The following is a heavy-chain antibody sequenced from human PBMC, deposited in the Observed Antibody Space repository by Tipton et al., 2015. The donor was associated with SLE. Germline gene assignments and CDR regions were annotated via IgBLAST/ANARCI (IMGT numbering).Heavy chain of an antibody. CDR3: ASLANYDFWSGYSKGGAFDI. J-gene: IGHJ3*02. CDR2: ICPGDSDT. V-gene: IGHV5-51*03. CDR1: GYSFTSYR. Sequence: QLVQSGAEVKKPGESLKISCKGSGYSFTSYRIGWVRQMPGKGLEWMGIICPGDSDTRYSPSFQGQVTISADKSISTAYLQWSSLKASDTAMYYCASLANYDFWSGYSKGGAFDIWGQGTMVTVSS. D-gene: IGHD3-3*01.